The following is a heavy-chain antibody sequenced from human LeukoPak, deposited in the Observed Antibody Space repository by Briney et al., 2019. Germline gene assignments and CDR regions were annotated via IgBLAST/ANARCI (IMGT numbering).Heavy chain of an antibody. CDR1: GVSISGSSYY. V-gene: IGHV4-39*07. CDR2: IYYSGST. CDR3: ARGSIAALIF. Sequence: SETLSLTCTVSGVSISGSSYYWGWIRQPPGKGLEWIGSIYYSGSTNYNPSLKSRVTISVDTSKNQFSLKLSSVTAADTAVYYCARGSIAALIFWGQGTLVTVSS. J-gene: IGHJ4*02. D-gene: IGHD6-6*01.